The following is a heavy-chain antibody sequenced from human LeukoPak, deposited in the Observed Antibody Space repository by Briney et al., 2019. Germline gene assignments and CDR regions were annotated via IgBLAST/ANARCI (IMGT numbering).Heavy chain of an antibody. CDR2: ISYDGSNK. CDR3: AKDWNGDAFDI. D-gene: IGHD1-1*01. V-gene: IGHV3-30*18. CDR1: GFTFSSYG. Sequence: PGGSLRLSCAASGFTFSSYGMHWVRQAPGKGLEWVAVISYDGSNKYYADSVKGRFTISRDNSKNNMYLQMNSLRAEDTAVYYCAKDWNGDAFDIWGQGTMVTVSS. J-gene: IGHJ3*02.